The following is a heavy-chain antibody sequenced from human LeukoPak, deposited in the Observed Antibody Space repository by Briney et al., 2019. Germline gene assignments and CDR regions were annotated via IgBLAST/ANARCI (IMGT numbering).Heavy chain of an antibody. CDR3: ARHKGQIAAAPFDL. CDR1: GGSINNYH. D-gene: IGHD6-13*01. V-gene: IGHV4-59*08. Sequence: SETLSLTCTVSGGSINNYHWSWIRLSQGKQLERMAYIDYIGSTNFNPSLRSRVTISVDTSQNQFSLKLSSLTAADTAVYYCARHKGQIAAAPFDLWGRGTLVTVSS. J-gene: IGHJ4*02. CDR2: IDYIGST.